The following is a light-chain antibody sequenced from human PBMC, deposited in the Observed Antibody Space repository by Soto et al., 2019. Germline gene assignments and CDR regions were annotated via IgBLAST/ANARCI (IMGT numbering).Light chain of an antibody. CDR2: KAA. V-gene: IGKV1-5*03. CDR1: DNIAPW. J-gene: IGKJ1*01. Sequence: DIQMTQAPSTLSASVGDRVAISCLASDNIAPWVAWYQQTPGKAPKLLIYKAANFADEVPSRFAGSGSGTDFTLTITRLQPDDFATYYCQPYNSFSRTFGQGTKVDIK. CDR3: QPYNSFSRT.